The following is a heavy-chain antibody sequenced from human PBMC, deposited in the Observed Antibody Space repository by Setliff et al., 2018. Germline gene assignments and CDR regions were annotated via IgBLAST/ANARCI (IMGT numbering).Heavy chain of an antibody. CDR2: ISAYNGNT. Sequence: RASVKVSCKASGYTFTGYYMHWVRQAPGQGLEWMGWISAYNGNTNYAQKLQGRVTMTTDTSTSTAYMELRSLRSDDTAVYYCARVTIAVAGYFDFWGQGTLVTVSS. CDR1: GYTFTGYY. D-gene: IGHD6-19*01. J-gene: IGHJ4*02. V-gene: IGHV1-18*04. CDR3: ARVTIAVAGYFDF.